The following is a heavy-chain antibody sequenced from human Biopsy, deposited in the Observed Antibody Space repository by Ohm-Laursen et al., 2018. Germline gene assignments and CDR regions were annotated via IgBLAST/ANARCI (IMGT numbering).Heavy chain of an antibody. CDR2: FSHTGTT. CDR1: GGSFSGYD. D-gene: IGHD3-16*01. CDR3: ARDSRGGHLNTTLITGKNLDS. Sequence: SETLSLTCAVDGGSFSGYDWTWIRQPPGKGLEWVGEFSHTGTTIYNPSLKSRLTISVDTSKNQFSLKVRSVTAADTAVYYCARDSRGGHLNTTLITGKNLDSWDQGILVTVSS. V-gene: IGHV4-34*01. J-gene: IGHJ4*02.